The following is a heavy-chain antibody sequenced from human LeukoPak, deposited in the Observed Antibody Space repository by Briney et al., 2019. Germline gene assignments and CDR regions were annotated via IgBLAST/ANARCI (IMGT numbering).Heavy chain of an antibody. D-gene: IGHD3-22*01. CDR2: INPNSGGT. CDR3: ARVGYYESSGYYEY. V-gene: IGHV1-2*06. CDR1: GYTLTDYY. Sequence: ASVKVSCKASGYTLTDYYMHWVRQAPGQGLEWMGRINPNSGGTNYAQKFQGRVTMTRDTSISTVYMELSRLRSGDTAVYYCARVGYYESSGYYEYWGQGTLVTVSS. J-gene: IGHJ4*02.